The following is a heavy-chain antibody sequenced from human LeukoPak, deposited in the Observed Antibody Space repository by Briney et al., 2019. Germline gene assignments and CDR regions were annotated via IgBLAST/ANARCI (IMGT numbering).Heavy chain of an antibody. CDR3: ARANGGYSGYVPFDY. CDR2: ISGSGGST. V-gene: IGHV3-23*01. CDR1: GFILSSYG. D-gene: IGHD5-12*01. Sequence: PGGSLRLSCAASGFILSSYGMSWVRQAPGKGLEWVSAISGSGGSTYYADSVKGRFTISRDNSKNTLYLQMNSLRAEDTAVYYCARANGGYSGYVPFDYWGQGTLVTVSS. J-gene: IGHJ4*02.